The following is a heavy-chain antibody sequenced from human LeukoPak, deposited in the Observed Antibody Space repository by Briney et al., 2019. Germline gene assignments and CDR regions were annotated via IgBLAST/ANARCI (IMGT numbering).Heavy chain of an antibody. Sequence: PGGSLRLSCATSGFTFSHYGMHWVRQAPGKGLEWVAVISHDGSDKYYADSVKGRFTISRDNAKNSLYLQMNSLRAEDTAVYYCAREVASYNYCYYYMDVWGKGTTVTGSS. CDR2: ISHDGSDK. CDR3: AREVASYNYCYYYMDV. D-gene: IGHD3-16*01. CDR1: GFTFSHYG. J-gene: IGHJ6*03. V-gene: IGHV3-30*03.